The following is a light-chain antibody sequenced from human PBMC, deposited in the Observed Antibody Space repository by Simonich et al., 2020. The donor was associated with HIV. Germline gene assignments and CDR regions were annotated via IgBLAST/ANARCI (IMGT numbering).Light chain of an antibody. CDR3: AAWDDSLNGHVI. CDR1: NSNIGSNT. CDR2: RNT. Sequence: QSVLTQPPSASGTPGQRVTISCSGSNSNIGSNTVNWYQQLPGTAPKLLIYRNTHRPSGVTDRFFGSKSGTAASLAISGLQSEDEADYYCAAWDDSLNGHVIFGGGTKLTVV. J-gene: IGLJ2*01. V-gene: IGLV1-44*01.